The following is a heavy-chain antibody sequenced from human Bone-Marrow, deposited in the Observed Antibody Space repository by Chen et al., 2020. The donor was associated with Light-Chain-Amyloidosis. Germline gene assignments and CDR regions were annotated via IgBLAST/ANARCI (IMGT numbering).Heavy chain of an antibody. CDR2: IYPDYSDA. V-gene: IGHV5-51*01. CDR1: GYTFPNYW. CDR3: ARRRDGYNFDY. D-gene: IGHD5-12*01. J-gene: IGHJ4*02. Sequence: EVQLEQSGPEVKKPGESLKISCKGSGYTFPNYWIGWVRQIPGKGLEWMGVIYPDYSDARYSPSFEGQVTISADKSITTAYLQWRSLKASDTAMYYCARRRDGYNFDYWGQGTLVTVSS.